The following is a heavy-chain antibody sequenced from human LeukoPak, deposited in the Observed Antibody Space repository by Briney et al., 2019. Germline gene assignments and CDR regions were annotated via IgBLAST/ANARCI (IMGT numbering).Heavy chain of an antibody. CDR3: AKVHSAETYYDILTGYYSSAFDI. D-gene: IGHD3-9*01. V-gene: IGHV3-30*18. Sequence: GGSLRLSCAASGFTFSSYGMHWVRQAPGKGLEWVAVISYDGSNKYYADSVKGRFTISRDNSKNTLYLQMNSLRAEDTAVYYCAKVHSAETYYDILTGYYSSAFDIWGQGTLVTVSS. CDR1: GFTFSSYG. CDR2: ISYDGSNK. J-gene: IGHJ4*02.